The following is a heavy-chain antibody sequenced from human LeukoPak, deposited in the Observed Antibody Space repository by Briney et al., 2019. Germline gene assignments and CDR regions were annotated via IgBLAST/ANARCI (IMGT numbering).Heavy chain of an antibody. V-gene: IGHV1-2*02. CDR1: GYTFTIHY. CDR3: ARNPPYCTSTSCYNDY. J-gene: IGHJ4*02. D-gene: IGHD2-2*02. CDR2: INPNSGAT. Sequence: ASVKVSCKASGYTFTIHYMHWVRQAPGQGLEWMGWINPNSGATSYAQRFQGRVTMTRDTSISTAYMELSGLTSDDTAVYYCARNPPYCTSTSCYNDYWGQGTLVTVSS.